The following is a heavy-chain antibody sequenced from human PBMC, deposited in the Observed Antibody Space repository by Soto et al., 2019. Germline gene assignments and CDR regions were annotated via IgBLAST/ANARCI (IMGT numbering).Heavy chain of an antibody. CDR3: AKGADYGDYYYYGMDV. CDR1: GFTFSSYA. J-gene: IGHJ6*02. D-gene: IGHD4-17*01. Sequence: GGSLRLSCSASGFTFSSYAMSWVRQAPGKGLEWVSAISGSGGSTYYADSVKGRFTISRDNSKNTLYLQMNSLRAEDTAVYYCAKGADYGDYYYYGMDVWGQGTTVTVSS. CDR2: ISGSGGST. V-gene: IGHV3-23*01.